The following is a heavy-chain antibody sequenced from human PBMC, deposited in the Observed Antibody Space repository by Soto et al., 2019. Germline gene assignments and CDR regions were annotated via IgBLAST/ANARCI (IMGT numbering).Heavy chain of an antibody. Sequence: QVQLVESGGGVVQPGGSLRLSCAASGFTFVNYGMHWVRQAPGKGLEWVAVVRDDADDAYYADSVKGRFTISRDNSKITLYLQMSSLRVEDTAVYYCARPYSSNSNWFDPWGQGTLVTVSS. V-gene: IGHV3-33*01. CDR1: GFTFVNYG. CDR2: VRDDADDA. J-gene: IGHJ5*02. CDR3: ARPYSSNSNWFDP. D-gene: IGHD6-19*01.